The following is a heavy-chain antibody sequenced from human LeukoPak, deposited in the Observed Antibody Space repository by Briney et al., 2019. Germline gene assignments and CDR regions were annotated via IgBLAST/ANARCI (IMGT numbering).Heavy chain of an antibody. J-gene: IGHJ4*02. D-gene: IGHD2-15*01. CDR3: ARVPGCSGGSCYSGYDY. CDR2: INPSGGST. Sequence: ASVKVSCKASGYTFTSYYMHWVRQAPGQGLEWMGIINPSGGSTSYAQKFQGRVTMTRDMSTSTVYMELSSLRSDDTAVYYCARVPGCSGGSCYSGYDYCGQGTLVTVSS. V-gene: IGHV1-46*01. CDR1: GYTFTSYY.